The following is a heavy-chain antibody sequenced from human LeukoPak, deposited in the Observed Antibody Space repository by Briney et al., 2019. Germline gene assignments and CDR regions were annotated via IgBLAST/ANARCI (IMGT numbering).Heavy chain of an antibody. CDR3: ARDYRYYDSSGPSGY. V-gene: IGHV3-23*01. J-gene: IGHJ4*02. CDR1: GFTFSSYA. CDR2: ISGSGGST. Sequence: GGSLRLSCAASGFTFSSYAMSWVRQAPGKGLEWVSAISGSGGSTYYADSVKGRFTISRDNSKNTLYLQMNSLRAEDTAVYYCARDYRYYDSSGPSGYWGQGTLVTVSS. D-gene: IGHD3-22*01.